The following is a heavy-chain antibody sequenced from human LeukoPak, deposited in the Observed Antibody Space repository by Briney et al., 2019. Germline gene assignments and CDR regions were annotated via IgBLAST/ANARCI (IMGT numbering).Heavy chain of an antibody. Sequence: GGSLRLSCAASGFTFSSYVMSWVRRAPGKGLEWVSAISGSGGSTYYADSVKGRFTISRDNSKNTLYLQMNSLRAEDTAVYYCAKDDYYDSSGYQNFDYWGQGTLVTVSS. D-gene: IGHD3-22*01. CDR2: ISGSGGST. CDR1: GFTFSSYV. J-gene: IGHJ4*02. CDR3: AKDDYYDSSGYQNFDY. V-gene: IGHV3-23*01.